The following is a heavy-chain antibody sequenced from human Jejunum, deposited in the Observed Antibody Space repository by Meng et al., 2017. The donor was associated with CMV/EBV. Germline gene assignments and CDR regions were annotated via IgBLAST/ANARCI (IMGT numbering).Heavy chain of an antibody. CDR2: IYYTGST. CDR3: ARDVLLGTHNWFDP. D-gene: IGHD1-14*01. V-gene: IGHV4-59*01. CDR1: GCSISGSY. Sequence: SGCSISGSYWSWLRQSPGKGLEWIGYIYYTGSTDYNPSLKSRVTISVDTSKNQFSLKLSSVTAADTAVYYCARDVLLGTHNWFDPWGRGTLVTVSS. J-gene: IGHJ5*02.